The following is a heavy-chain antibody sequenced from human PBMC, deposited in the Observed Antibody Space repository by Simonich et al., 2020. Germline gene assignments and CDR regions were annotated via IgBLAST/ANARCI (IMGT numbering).Heavy chain of an antibody. CDR3: ARDTSYYGSGSYYFDY. V-gene: IGHV3-21*01. D-gene: IGHD3-10*01. CDR2: ISSSSSYI. CDR1: GFTFSSYS. Sequence: GGGLVKPGGSLILSCAASGFTFSSYSMNWVRQAPGKGLEWVSSISSSSSYIYYADSVKGRFTISSDNAKNSLYLQMNSLRAEDTAVYYCARDTSYYGSGSYYFDYWGQGTLVTVSS. J-gene: IGHJ4*02.